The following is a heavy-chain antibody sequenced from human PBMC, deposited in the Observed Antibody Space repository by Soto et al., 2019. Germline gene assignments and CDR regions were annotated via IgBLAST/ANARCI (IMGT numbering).Heavy chain of an antibody. CDR3: VRDDYGLGLDY. V-gene: IGHV3-74*01. CDR1: GFTFSSYC. J-gene: IGHJ4*02. CDR2: TDSDGSFT. D-gene: IGHD3-10*01. Sequence: EVQLVESWGGLVQPGGSLRLSCVASGFTFSSYCMHWVRRTPGQGLVCVSHTDSDGSFTTYADSVKGRFTISRDNAKRTLFLQMISLRAEDTAVYYCVRDDYGLGLDYWGLGTLVTVSS.